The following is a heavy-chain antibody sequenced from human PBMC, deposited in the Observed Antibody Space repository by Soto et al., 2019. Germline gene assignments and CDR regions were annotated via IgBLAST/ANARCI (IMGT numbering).Heavy chain of an antibody. Sequence: HPGGSLRLSCAASGFTFSSYAMHWVRQAPGKGLEWVAFISYDGSNKYYADSVKGRFTISRDNSKNTLYLQMNSLRAEDTAVYYCAREECSSTSCYDDYWGQGTLVTVSS. CDR1: GFTFSSYA. D-gene: IGHD2-2*01. CDR2: ISYDGSNK. V-gene: IGHV3-30-3*01. J-gene: IGHJ4*02. CDR3: AREECSSTSCYDDY.